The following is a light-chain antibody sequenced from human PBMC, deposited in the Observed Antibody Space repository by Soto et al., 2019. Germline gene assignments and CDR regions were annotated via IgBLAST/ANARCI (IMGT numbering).Light chain of an antibody. J-gene: IGKJ1*01. Sequence: EIMMTQSPGTLSASPGERATLSCRASQSVSSNLAWYQQKPGQAPRLLIYAVSTRATGIPARFSGSGYGTEFTLTISSLQSEDFAVYYCQQYNKWPLTFGQGTKVEI. V-gene: IGKV3-15*01. CDR3: QQYNKWPLT. CDR1: QSVSSN. CDR2: AVS.